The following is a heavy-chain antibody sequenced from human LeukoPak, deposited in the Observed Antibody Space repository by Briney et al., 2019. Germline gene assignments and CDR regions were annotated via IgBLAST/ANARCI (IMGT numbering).Heavy chain of an antibody. CDR2: ITAGGGTT. Sequence: GGSLRLSCAASGFMFSHYAMGWVRQPPGKGLEWVSGITAGGGTTDYPDSVKGRFTISRDNSRNMVYLQMNSLRGEDTAVYYCAKRESGYYNSWGQGTLVIVSS. CDR3: AKRESGYYNS. CDR1: GFMFSHYA. J-gene: IGHJ5*02. D-gene: IGHD5-12*01. V-gene: IGHV3-23*01.